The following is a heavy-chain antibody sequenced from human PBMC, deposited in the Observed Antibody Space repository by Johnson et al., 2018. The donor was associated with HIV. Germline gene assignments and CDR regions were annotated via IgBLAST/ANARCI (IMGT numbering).Heavy chain of an antibody. CDR3: ARDQYWGYYDSTAFDI. Sequence: QVQLVESGGGVVQPGRSLRLSCAASGITFSSYAMHWVRQAPGKGLEWVAVISYDGSNKYYADSVKGRFTISRDNSKNTLYLQMNSLRAEDTAVYYCARDQYWGYYDSTAFDIWGQGTMVTVSS. CDR1: GITFSSYA. CDR2: ISYDGSNK. V-gene: IGHV3-30*04. J-gene: IGHJ3*02. D-gene: IGHD3-22*01.